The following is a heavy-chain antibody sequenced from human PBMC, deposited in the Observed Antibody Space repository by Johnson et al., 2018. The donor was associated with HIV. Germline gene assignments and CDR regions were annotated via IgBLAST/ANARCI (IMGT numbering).Heavy chain of an antibody. J-gene: IGHJ3*02. Sequence: VQLVESGGGLVQPGGSLRLSCAASGFSFSSYWMSWVRQAPGKGLEWVSIIYSGGSTFYADSVKGRFTISRDNAKNSLYQQMNSLRAEDTAVDYCAVTSYYYSRGAFDIWGQGTMVTVSS. V-gene: IGHV3-66*01. D-gene: IGHD3-22*01. CDR1: GFSFSSYW. CDR3: AVTSYYYSRGAFDI. CDR2: IYSGGST.